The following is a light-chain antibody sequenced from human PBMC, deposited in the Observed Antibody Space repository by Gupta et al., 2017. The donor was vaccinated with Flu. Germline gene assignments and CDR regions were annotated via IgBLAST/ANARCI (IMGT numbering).Light chain of an antibody. CDR2: KAS. V-gene: IGKV1-5*03. CDR3: QQDNSSSWT. J-gene: IGKJ1*01. CDR1: QSVSSW. Sequence: DIQMTQSPSTLSASIGDTVMISCRASQSVSSWLAWYQQKPGKAPKLLVSKASNLESGVPSRFSGSGSGTEFTLTISSLQPDDFATYYCQQDNSSSWTFGQGTKVEIK.